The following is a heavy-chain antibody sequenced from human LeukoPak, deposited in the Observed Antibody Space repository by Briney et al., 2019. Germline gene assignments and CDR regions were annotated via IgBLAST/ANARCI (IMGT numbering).Heavy chain of an antibody. CDR3: ARDPRYYDSSGYYYVDYYYYYGMDV. CDR2: INSDGSST. V-gene: IGHV3-74*01. D-gene: IGHD3-22*01. CDR1: GFTFSNYW. J-gene: IGHJ6*02. Sequence: GGSLRLSCAASGFTFSNYWMHWVRQAPGKGLVWVSRINSDGSSTSYADSVKGRFTISRDNAKNTLYLQMNSLRAEDTAVYYCARDPRYYDSSGYYYVDYYYYYGMDVWGQGTTATVSS.